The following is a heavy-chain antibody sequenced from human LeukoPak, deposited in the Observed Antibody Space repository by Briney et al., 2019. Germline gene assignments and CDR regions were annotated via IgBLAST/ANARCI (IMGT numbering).Heavy chain of an antibody. J-gene: IGHJ6*02. CDR3: ARDRYYYDSSGYFYGMDV. V-gene: IGHV1-8*01. CDR1: GYTFTSYD. D-gene: IGHD3-22*01. CDR2: MNPNSGDT. Sequence: ASVKVSCKASGYTFTSYDINWVRQAAGQGLEWMGWMNPNSGDTGYAQRFQGRVTMTRNTSISTAYMELSSLRSEDTAVYYCARDRYYYDSSGYFYGMDVWGQGTTVTVSS.